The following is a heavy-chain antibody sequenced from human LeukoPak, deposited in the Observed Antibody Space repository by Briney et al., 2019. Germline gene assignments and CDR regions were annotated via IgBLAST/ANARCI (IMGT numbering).Heavy chain of an antibody. J-gene: IGHJ5*02. CDR3: ARGVSRWLQSRNNWFDP. CDR1: GYSFTSYW. V-gene: IGHV5-51*01. D-gene: IGHD5-24*01. Sequence: GESLKISCKGSGYSFTSYWIGWVRQMPGKGLEWMGIIYPGDSDTRYSPSFQGQVTISADKSISTAYLQWSSLKASDTAMYYCARGVSRWLQSRNNWFDPWGQGTLVTVSS. CDR2: IYPGDSDT.